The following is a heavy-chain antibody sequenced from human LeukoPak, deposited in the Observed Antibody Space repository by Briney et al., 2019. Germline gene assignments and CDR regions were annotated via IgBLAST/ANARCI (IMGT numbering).Heavy chain of an antibody. V-gene: IGHV1-18*01. Sequence: ASVKVSCKASGYTFTSYGISWVRQAPGQGLEWMGWISAYNGNTNYAQKLQGRVTMTRDTSTSTVYMELSSLRSDDTAVYYCARQGYGGNPQGAADYWGQGTLVTVSS. CDR1: GYTFTSYG. D-gene: IGHD4-23*01. CDR3: ARQGYGGNPQGAADY. CDR2: ISAYNGNT. J-gene: IGHJ4*02.